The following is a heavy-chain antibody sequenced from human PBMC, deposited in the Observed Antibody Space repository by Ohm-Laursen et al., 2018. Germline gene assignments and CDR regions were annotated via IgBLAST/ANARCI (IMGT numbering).Heavy chain of an antibody. CDR3: ARGRYDSSGYDDY. D-gene: IGHD3-22*01. CDR2: ISFSGSHI. CDR1: GFTFRWYA. V-gene: IGHV3-21*01. J-gene: IGHJ4*02. Sequence: SLRLSCAASGFTFRWYAMSWVRQAPGKGLEWVSSISFSGSHIYYADSVKGRFTISRDNAKTTLYLQMNSLRAEDTAVYYCARGRYDSSGYDDYWGQGTLVTVSS.